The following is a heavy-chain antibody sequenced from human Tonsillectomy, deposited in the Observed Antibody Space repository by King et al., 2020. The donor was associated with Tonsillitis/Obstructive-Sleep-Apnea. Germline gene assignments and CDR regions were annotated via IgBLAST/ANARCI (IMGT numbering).Heavy chain of an antibody. CDR1: GGSFSGYY. Sequence: VQLQQWGAGLLKPSETLSLTCAVYGGSFSGYYWSWIRQPPGKGLEWIGEINHSGSTNYNPSLKSRVTISVDTSKNQFSLKLSSVTAAYTAVYYCARGLSNWGIDYCGQGTLVTVSS. CDR3: ARGLSNWGIDY. D-gene: IGHD7-27*01. CDR2: INHSGST. J-gene: IGHJ4*02. V-gene: IGHV4-34*01.